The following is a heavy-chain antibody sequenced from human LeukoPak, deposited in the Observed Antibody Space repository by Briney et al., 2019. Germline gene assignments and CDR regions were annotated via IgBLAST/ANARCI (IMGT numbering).Heavy chain of an antibody. CDR2: INSDGSST. J-gene: IGHJ5*02. Sequence: GGSLRLSCAASGFTFSGYWMHWVRQVPGKGLVWVSRINSDGSSTSYADSVKGRFTISRDNAKNTLYLQMNSLRVEDTAVYYCARPNYDDISGRLYNWFDPWGQGTLVTVSS. D-gene: IGHD4-23*01. CDR1: GFTFSGYW. CDR3: ARPNYDDISGRLYNWFDP. V-gene: IGHV3-74*01.